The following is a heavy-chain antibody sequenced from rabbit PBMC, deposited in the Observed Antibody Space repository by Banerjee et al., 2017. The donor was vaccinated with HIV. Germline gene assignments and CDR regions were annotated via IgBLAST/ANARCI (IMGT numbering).Heavy chain of an antibody. V-gene: IGHV1S45*01. Sequence: QEQLEESGGDLVKPGASLTLTCTASGIDFSSYYYMCWVRQAPGKGLELIACIYTSSGSTWYASWAKGRFTISKTSSTVTLQMTSLTGADTATYFCVRDGDHDYGYHLWGQGTLVTVS. CDR1: GIDFSSYYY. CDR2: IYTSSGST. D-gene: IGHD6-1*01. CDR3: VRDGDHDYGYHL. J-gene: IGHJ3*01.